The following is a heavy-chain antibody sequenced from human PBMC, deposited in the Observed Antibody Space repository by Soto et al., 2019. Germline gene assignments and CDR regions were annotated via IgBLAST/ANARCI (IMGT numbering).Heavy chain of an antibody. V-gene: IGHV3-11*06. CDR2: SSNSGSFT. D-gene: IGHD1-1*01. J-gene: IGHJ4*02. CDR1: GFTFSDHY. Sequence: PGGSLRLSCAASGFTFSDHYMSWIRQAPGKGLEWIGYSSNSGSFTGYADSVKGRFSISRDNAKNSLYLQINSLRGDDTAIYYCVRSGDNYNLLDYWGQGTQVTVSS. CDR3: VRSGDNYNLLDY.